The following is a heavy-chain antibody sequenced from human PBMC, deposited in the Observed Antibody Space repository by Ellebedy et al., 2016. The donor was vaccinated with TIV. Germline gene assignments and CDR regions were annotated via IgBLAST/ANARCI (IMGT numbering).Heavy chain of an antibody. CDR2: IKQDGSEK. CDR3: AKDLYGDCIDY. D-gene: IGHD4-17*01. CDR1: GFTFSSYW. V-gene: IGHV3-7*01. Sequence: GGSLRLSXAASGFTFSSYWMSWVRQAPGKGLEWVANIKQDGSEKYYVDSVKGRFTISRDNAKNSLYLQMNSLRAEDTAVYYCAKDLYGDCIDYWGQGTLVTVSS. J-gene: IGHJ4*02.